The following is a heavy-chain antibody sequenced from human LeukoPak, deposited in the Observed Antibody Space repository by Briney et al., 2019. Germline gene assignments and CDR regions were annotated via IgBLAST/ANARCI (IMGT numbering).Heavy chain of an antibody. CDR3: ARARLTAAAGITFIGYFDY. CDR2: IYTSGST. D-gene: IGHD6-13*01. CDR1: GGSISSYY. V-gene: IGHV4-4*07. J-gene: IGHJ4*02. Sequence: PSETLSPTCTVSGGSISSYYWSWIRQPAGKGLEWIGRIYTSGSTNYNPSLKSRVTMSVDTSKNQFSLKLSSVTAADTAVYYCARARLTAAAGITFIGYFDYSGQGTLVTVSS.